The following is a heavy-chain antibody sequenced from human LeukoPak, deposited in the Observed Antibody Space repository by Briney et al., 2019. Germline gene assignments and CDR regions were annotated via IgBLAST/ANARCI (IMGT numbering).Heavy chain of an antibody. D-gene: IGHD1-1*01. CDR3: AREAVMPVAPVGIGTSDRPLYEYYALDV. CDR1: GFNFSIYS. CDR2: ITRSSTTI. Sequence: PGGSPRLSCAASGFNFSIYSMNWVRQAPGKGLEWVSYITRSSTTIYYADSVKGRFTISRDNSKNTFYLQMNSLRAEDTAVYYCAREAVMPVAPVGIGTSDRPLYEYYALDVWGQGTTVTV. J-gene: IGHJ6*02. V-gene: IGHV3-48*01.